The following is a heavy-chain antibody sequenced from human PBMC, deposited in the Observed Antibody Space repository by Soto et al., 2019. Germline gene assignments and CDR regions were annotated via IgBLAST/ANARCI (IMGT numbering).Heavy chain of an antibody. D-gene: IGHD3-10*02. Sequence: QVRLVQSGAEVKEPGDSVRVSCEASGYTFTAYHIHWVRQAPGQGLEWMGWINPKFGDTGYAQDFQGRVSMPSDMSISTVYMELSSLTSDDTAIYYCARNMDYYYGRGSGNGHGVWGQGTTVTVFS. J-gene: IGHJ6*02. CDR1: GYTFTAYH. CDR2: INPKFGDT. CDR3: ARNMDYYYGRGSGNGHGV. V-gene: IGHV1-2*02.